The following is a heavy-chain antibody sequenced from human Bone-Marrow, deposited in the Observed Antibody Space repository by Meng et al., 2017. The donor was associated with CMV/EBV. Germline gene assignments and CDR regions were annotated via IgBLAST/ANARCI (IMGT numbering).Heavy chain of an antibody. CDR3: AREGRIAVAGLHWFDP. CDR2: ISAYNGNT. CDR1: GYTFTSYG. J-gene: IGHJ5*02. Sequence: QVQLVQSGAEVKAPGASVKMSCKASGYTFTSYGISWVRQAPGQGLEWMGWISAYNGNTNYAQKLQGRVTMTTDTSTSTAYMELRSLRSDDTAVYYCAREGRIAVAGLHWFDPWGQGTLVTVSS. V-gene: IGHV1-18*01. D-gene: IGHD6-19*01.